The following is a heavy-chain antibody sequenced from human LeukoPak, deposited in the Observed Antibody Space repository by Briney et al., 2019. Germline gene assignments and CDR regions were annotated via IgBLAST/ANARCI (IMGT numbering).Heavy chain of an antibody. Sequence: PSETLSLTCAVSGGSISSRNWWSWVRQPPGKGLEWIGEIYHSGSTNYNPSLKTRVTISVDKSKNQFSLKLSSVTAADTAVYYCARTPHDSSGYLRDWGQGTLVTVSS. V-gene: IGHV4-4*02. CDR2: IYHSGST. J-gene: IGHJ4*02. D-gene: IGHD3-22*01. CDR1: GGSISSRNW. CDR3: ARTPHDSSGYLRD.